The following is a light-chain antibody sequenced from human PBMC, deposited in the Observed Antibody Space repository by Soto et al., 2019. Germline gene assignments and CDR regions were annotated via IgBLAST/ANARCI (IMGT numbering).Light chain of an antibody. V-gene: IGLV2-11*01. J-gene: IGLJ1*01. CDR2: DVS. Sequence: QSALTQPRSVSGSPGQSVTISCTGTSSDVGSYNYVSWYQHLPGKAPKLMIYDVSKRPSGVPGRFSGSKSDNTASLTISGLQAEDDADYYCCSYAGTYIYVFGSGTKLTVL. CDR1: SSDVGSYNY. CDR3: CSYAGTYIYV.